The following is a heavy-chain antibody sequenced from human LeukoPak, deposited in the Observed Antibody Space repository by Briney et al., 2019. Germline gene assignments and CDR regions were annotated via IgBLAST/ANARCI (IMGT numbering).Heavy chain of an antibody. V-gene: IGHV3-30*04. CDR2: ISYDGSNK. CDR3: ARSRIHYYYGMDV. Sequence: GGSLRLSCAASGFTFSSYAMSWVRQAPGKGLEWGAVISYDGSNKYYADSVKGRFTISRDNSKNTLYLQMNSLRAEDTAVYYCARSRIHYYYGMDVWGQGTTVTVSS. D-gene: IGHD2-15*01. CDR1: GFTFSSYA. J-gene: IGHJ6*02.